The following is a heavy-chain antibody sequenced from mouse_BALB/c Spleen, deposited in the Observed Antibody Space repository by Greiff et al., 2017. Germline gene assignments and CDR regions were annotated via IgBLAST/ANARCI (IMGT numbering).Heavy chain of an antibody. Sequence: EVQLVESGGGLVKPGGSLKLSCAASGFTFSSYAMSWVRQTPEKRLEWVASISSGGSTYYPDSVKGRFTISRDNARNILYLQMSSLRSEDTAMYYCAREGYDDSFYAMDYWGQGTSVTVSS. D-gene: IGHD2-2*01. CDR2: ISSGGST. J-gene: IGHJ4*01. CDR3: AREGYDDSFYAMDY. CDR1: GFTFSSYA. V-gene: IGHV5-6-5*01.